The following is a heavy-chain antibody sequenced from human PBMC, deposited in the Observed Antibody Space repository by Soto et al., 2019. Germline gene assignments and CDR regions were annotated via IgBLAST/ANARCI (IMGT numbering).Heavy chain of an antibody. D-gene: IGHD4-17*01. V-gene: IGHV3-7*05. J-gene: IGHJ2*01. CDR2: IKQDGSEK. CDR3: ALTTSNWGL. Sequence: EVQLVESGGGLVQPGGSLRLSCAASGFAFSGYWMNWVRQAPGKGLEWVANIKQDGSEKNYVDSVKGRFTISRDNAKNSLYLQMNSLSAEDTAVYYCALTTSNWGLCGRGTLVTVSS. CDR1: GFAFSGYW.